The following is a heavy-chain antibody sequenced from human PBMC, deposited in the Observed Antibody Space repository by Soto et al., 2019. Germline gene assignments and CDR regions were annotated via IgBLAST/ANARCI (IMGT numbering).Heavy chain of an antibody. J-gene: IGHJ4*02. V-gene: IGHV1-3*01. CDR3: ARDYCSGGSCYSLDY. Sequence: GASVKVSCKASGYTFTSYAMHWVRQAPGQRLEWMGWINAGNGNTKYSQKFQGRVTITRDTSASTAYMELSSLRSEDTAVYYCARDYCSGGSCYSLDYWGQGTLVTVSS. CDR2: INAGNGNT. D-gene: IGHD2-15*01. CDR1: GYTFTSYA.